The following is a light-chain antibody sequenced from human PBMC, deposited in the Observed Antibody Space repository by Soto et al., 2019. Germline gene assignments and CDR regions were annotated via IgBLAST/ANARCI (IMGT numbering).Light chain of an antibody. Sequence: EIVLTQSPATLSVSPGERATLSCRASQSVSSSLAWYQQKPEQAPSLLIYGASTRATGVPARFSGSGSGTEFTLTISSLQSEDFAVYYCQQYNNWPPGTFGQGTKLEIK. V-gene: IGKV3-15*01. CDR3: QQYNNWPPGT. J-gene: IGKJ2*01. CDR2: GAS. CDR1: QSVSSS.